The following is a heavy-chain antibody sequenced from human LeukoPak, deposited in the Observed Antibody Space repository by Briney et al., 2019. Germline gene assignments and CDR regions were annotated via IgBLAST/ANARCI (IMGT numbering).Heavy chain of an antibody. CDR1: GYSISSGYY. CDR3: ARSNLGSNWYFDL. D-gene: IGHD4/OR15-4a*01. CDR2: IYHSGST. Sequence: PSETLSLTCAVSGYSISSGYYWGWIRPPPGKGLEGVGSIYHSGSTYNPSLKSRVTISVDTSKNQFSLKLSSVTAADTAVYYCARSNLGSNWYFDLWGRGTLVTVSS. J-gene: IGHJ2*01. V-gene: IGHV4-38-2*01.